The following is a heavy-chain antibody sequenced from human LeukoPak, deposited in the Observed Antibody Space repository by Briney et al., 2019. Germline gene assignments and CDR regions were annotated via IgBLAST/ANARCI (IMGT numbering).Heavy chain of an antibody. D-gene: IGHD2-15*01. CDR1: GFTFSSYW. V-gene: IGHV3-7*01. J-gene: IGHJ4*02. CDR2: IKQDGSEK. Sequence: GGSLRLSCAASGFTFSSYWMSWVRQAPGKGLEWVANIKQDGSEKYYVDSVKGRFTISRDNAKNSLYLQMNSLRAEDTAVYYCAGASSNGVAIDATSFDLWGQGTRVIVSS. CDR3: AGASSNGVAIDATSFDL.